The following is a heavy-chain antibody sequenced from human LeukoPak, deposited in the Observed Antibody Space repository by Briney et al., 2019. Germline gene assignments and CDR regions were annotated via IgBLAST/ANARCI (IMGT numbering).Heavy chain of an antibody. V-gene: IGHV1-69*13. J-gene: IGHJ4*02. D-gene: IGHD2-21*02. CDR1: GGTFSSYA. CDR2: IIPIFGTA. CDR3: ARGPDCGGDCYSDY. Sequence: EASVKVSFKASGGTFSSYAISWVRQAPGQGLEWMGGIIPIFGTANYAQKFQGRVTITADESTSTAYMELSSLRSEDTAVYYCARGPDCGGDCYSDYWGQGTLVTVSS.